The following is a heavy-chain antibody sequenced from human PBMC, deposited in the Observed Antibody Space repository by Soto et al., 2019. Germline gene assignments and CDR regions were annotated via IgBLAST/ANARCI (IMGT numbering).Heavy chain of an antibody. D-gene: IGHD2-15*01. V-gene: IGHV3-66*01. CDR2: IQSGGTT. CDR1: GFTVSSKY. CDR3: ARDDVLCDGGRCYGIPLDV. Sequence: EVQLVESGGGWVQTGGSLRLSCAASGFTVSSKYMTWVRQAPGKGLEWVSLIQSGGTTYYAASVKSRFTISRDTSEYTWRLQMDSWRVEDTAFYYCARDDVLCDGGRCYGIPLDVWGKVTTVTVSS. J-gene: IGHJ6*04.